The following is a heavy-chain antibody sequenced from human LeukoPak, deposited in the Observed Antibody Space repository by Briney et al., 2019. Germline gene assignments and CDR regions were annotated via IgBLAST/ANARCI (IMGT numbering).Heavy chain of an antibody. J-gene: IGHJ4*02. Sequence: SETLSLTCAVYGGSFSGYYWSWIRQPPGKGLEWIGEINHSGSTNYNPSLKSRVTISVDTSKNQFSLKLSSVTAADAAVYYCAREIVGATYFDYWGQGTLVTVSS. CDR1: GGSFSGYY. CDR2: INHSGST. CDR3: AREIVGATYFDY. V-gene: IGHV4-34*01. D-gene: IGHD1-26*01.